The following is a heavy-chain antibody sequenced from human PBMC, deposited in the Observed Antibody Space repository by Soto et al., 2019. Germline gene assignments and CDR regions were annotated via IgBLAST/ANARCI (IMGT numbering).Heavy chain of an antibody. CDR2: IYWDDAK. J-gene: IGHJ4*02. CDR1: GFSLTTSGVA. CDR3: AHRVLRTVFGLVTTTAIYFDF. Sequence: QITLNESGPTQVKPRQTLTLTCTFSGFSLTTSGVAVGWIRQSSGKAPEWLALIYWDDAKRYSPSLKSRLTITKDTSKNQVVLTMADLDPADTATYYCAHRVLRTVFGLVTTTAIYFDFWGQGTPVAVSS. D-gene: IGHD3-3*01. V-gene: IGHV2-5*02.